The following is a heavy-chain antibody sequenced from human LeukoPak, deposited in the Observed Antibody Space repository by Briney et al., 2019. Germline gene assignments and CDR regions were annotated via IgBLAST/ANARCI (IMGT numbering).Heavy chain of an antibody. CDR1: GGYVNRCTFF. CDR3: ARSPSGYRFDS. V-gene: IGHV4-61*01. D-gene: IGHD3-22*01. Sequence: SETLTLTCAVSGGYVNRCTFFWTWSRKLPARGLEWIGYISNSGSTNYHPSIKSRVTISSDTSKTQFTLKLTSVTATDTAVYYCARSPSGYRFDSWGQGTLVTVSS. CDR2: ISNSGST. J-gene: IGHJ4*02.